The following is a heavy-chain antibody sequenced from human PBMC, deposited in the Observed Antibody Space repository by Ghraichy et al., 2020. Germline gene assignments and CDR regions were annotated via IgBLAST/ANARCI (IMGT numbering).Heavy chain of an antibody. Sequence: GGSLRLSCAASGFTFSSYAMSWVRQAPGKGLEWVSAISAGGDSTYYADSVKGRLTISRDKSKNTLYLQMNSLRAEDTAVYYCAKDRESAKVGIVSDAFDIWGQGTMVTVYS. V-gene: IGHV3-23*01. D-gene: IGHD2-21*01. CDR3: AKDRESAKVGIVSDAFDI. CDR2: ISAGGDST. J-gene: IGHJ3*02. CDR1: GFTFSSYA.